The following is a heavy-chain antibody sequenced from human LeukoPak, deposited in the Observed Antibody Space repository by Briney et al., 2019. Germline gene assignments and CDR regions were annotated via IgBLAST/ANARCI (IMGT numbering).Heavy chain of an antibody. V-gene: IGHV1-18*01. CDR2: IGAYNGNT. D-gene: IGHD5-12*01. J-gene: IGHJ5*02. CDR3: ARGHGYSGYDPYWFDL. CDR1: GYTFISYG. Sequence: ASVKVSCKASGYTFISYGIIWVRQAPGQGLEWMGWIGAYNGNTNYAQKLQGRVTMTTDTSTSTAYMELRSLRSDDTAVYYCARGHGYSGYDPYWFDLWGQGTLVTVSS.